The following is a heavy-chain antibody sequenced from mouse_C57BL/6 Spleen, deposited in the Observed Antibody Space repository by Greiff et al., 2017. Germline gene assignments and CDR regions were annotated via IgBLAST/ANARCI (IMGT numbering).Heavy chain of an antibody. D-gene: IGHD2-2*01. CDR2: IRNKANGYTT. V-gene: IGHV7-3*01. J-gene: IGHJ2*01. CDR3: ARDGYVPYHYFDY. Sequence: EVKLVESGGGLVQPGGSLRLSCAASGFTFTDYYMSWVRQPPGKALEWLGFIRNKANGYTTEYSASVKGRFTISRDNSQSILYLQMNALRAEDSATYYCARDGYVPYHYFDYWGQGTTLTVSS. CDR1: GFTFTDYY.